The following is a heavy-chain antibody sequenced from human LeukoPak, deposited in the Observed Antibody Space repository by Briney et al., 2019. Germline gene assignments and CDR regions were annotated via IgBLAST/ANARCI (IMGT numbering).Heavy chain of an antibody. J-gene: IGHJ5*02. CDR2: IYYSGST. Sequence: SETLSLTCTVSGGSISSSSYYWGWIRQPPGKGLEWIGSIYYSGSTYYNPSLKSRVTISVDTSKNQFSLKLSSVTAADTAVYYCARQVQDYGGNHEAPWGQGTLVTVSS. V-gene: IGHV4-39*07. CDR1: GGSISSSSYY. D-gene: IGHD4-23*01. CDR3: ARQVQDYGGNHEAP.